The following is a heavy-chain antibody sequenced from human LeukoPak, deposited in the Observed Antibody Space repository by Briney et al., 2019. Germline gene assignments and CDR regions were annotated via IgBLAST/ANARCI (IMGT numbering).Heavy chain of an antibody. V-gene: IGHV3-30*15. Sequence: QSGGSLRLSCAASGFTFSNYAVHWVRQAPGKGLEWVAVISFDGTKCYYADSVKGRFTISRDNSNYTLFLHMSSLRAEDTAVYYCARSRVADDSSGYYFKLDYWGQGTLVTVSS. CDR2: ISFDGTKC. J-gene: IGHJ4*02. CDR3: ARSRVADDSSGYYFKLDY. CDR1: GFTFSNYA. D-gene: IGHD3-22*01.